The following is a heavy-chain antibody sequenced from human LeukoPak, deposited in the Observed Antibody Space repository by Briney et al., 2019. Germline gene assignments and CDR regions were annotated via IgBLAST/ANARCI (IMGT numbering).Heavy chain of an antibody. CDR1: GCTFTAYY. CDR3: ARGPAYSQYCANGVCYFLDH. J-gene: IGHJ4*02. CDR2: INPNSGGT. D-gene: IGHD2-8*01. V-gene: IGHV1-2*02. Sequence: WASVKVSCKASGCTFTAYYMHWVRQAPGQGLEWMGWINPNSGGTKYVQNFQGRVTMTRDTSISTAYMELSGLRSDDTAVYYCARGPAYSQYCANGVCYFLDHWGQGALVTVSS.